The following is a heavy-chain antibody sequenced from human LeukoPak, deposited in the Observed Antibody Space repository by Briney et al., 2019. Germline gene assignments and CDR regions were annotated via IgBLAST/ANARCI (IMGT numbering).Heavy chain of an antibody. CDR1: GGTFSGYA. V-gene: IGHV1-8*02. D-gene: IGHD3-22*01. Sequence: ASVKVSCKASGGTFSGYAIDWVRQATGQGLEWMGWMNPNSGNTGYAQKFQGRVTMTRNTSISTAYMELSSLRSEDTAVYYCARYYYYDSSGYYQSYTDYWGQGTLVTVSS. J-gene: IGHJ4*02. CDR3: ARYYYYDSSGYYQSYTDY. CDR2: MNPNSGNT.